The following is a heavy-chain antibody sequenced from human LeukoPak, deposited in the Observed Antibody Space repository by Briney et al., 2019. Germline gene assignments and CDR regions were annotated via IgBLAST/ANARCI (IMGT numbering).Heavy chain of an antibody. Sequence: RASVKVSCKASGYTFTNYYMHWVRQAPGQGLEWMGIINPSGGSTSYAQKFQGRVIMTRDTSTSTVYMELSSLRSEDTAVYYCARDFGAGYYYYYMDVWGKGTTVTVSS. CDR1: GYTFTNYY. D-gene: IGHD3-3*01. J-gene: IGHJ6*03. V-gene: IGHV1-46*01. CDR2: INPSGGST. CDR3: ARDFGAGYYYYYMDV.